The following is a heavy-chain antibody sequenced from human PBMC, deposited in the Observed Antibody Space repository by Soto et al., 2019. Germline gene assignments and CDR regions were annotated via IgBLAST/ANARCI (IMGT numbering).Heavy chain of an antibody. D-gene: IGHD6-25*01. Sequence: GGSLRLSCAASGFSFSNYAMNWVRQAPGKGLEWVSAISGGGCKTYYGDSMKGRFTLSRDNAKHTLYLQMNSLRAEDTAMYYCAKGLVWSSAWEIDYWGQGTLVTVSS. CDR3: AKGLVWSSAWEIDY. V-gene: IGHV3-23*01. CDR1: GFSFSNYA. CDR2: ISGGGCKT. J-gene: IGHJ4*02.